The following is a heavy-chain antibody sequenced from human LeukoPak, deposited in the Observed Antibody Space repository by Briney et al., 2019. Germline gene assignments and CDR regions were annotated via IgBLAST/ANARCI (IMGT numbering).Heavy chain of an antibody. D-gene: IGHD6-13*01. Sequence: ASVKVSFKASGYLFSDYYMHWVRQAPGQGLEWLGWINPKSGAADYAQQFRGRVTMTRDTSINTDYMEMKRVTSDDTAVYYCARGAEAETSPLDFWGQGTLVIVS. CDR2: INPKSGAA. CDR3: ARGAEAETSPLDF. V-gene: IGHV1-2*02. CDR1: GYLFSDYY. J-gene: IGHJ4*02.